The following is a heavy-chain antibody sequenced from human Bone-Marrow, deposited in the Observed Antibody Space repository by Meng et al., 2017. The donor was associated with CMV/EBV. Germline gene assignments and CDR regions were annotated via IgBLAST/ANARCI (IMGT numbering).Heavy chain of an antibody. V-gene: IGHV4-34*01. Sequence: QVQLQQGGAGLLKPSETLSLTCTVYGGSFSGYYWSWIRQPPGKGLEWIGEINHSGSTNYNPSLKSRVTISVDTSKNQFSLKLSSVTAADTAVYYCARKSTYSSSWYVSKWGQGTLVTVSS. CDR1: GGSFSGYY. CDR2: INHSGST. CDR3: ARKSTYSSSWYVSK. J-gene: IGHJ4*02. D-gene: IGHD6-13*01.